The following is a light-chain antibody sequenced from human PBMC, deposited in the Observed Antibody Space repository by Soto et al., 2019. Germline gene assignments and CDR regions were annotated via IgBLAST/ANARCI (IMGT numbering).Light chain of an antibody. CDR3: CSYAGGYTFV. CDR2: DVN. V-gene: IGLV2-11*01. J-gene: IGLJ1*01. CDR1: CNDVGDYDY. Sequence: QSALTQPRSVSGSPGQSVTISCTGTCNDVGDYDYVSWYQQYPGKAPKLIIYDVNKRPSGVPDRFSGSKSGNTASLTISALQAEDEADYYCCSYAGGYTFVFGTGTKLTVL.